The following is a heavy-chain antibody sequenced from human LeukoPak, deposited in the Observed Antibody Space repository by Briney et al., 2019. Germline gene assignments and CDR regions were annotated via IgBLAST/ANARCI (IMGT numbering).Heavy chain of an antibody. CDR3: AREAGGAAAGSLWNY. CDR1: GFTFSSYW. CDR2: INSDGSST. J-gene: IGHJ4*02. V-gene: IGHV3-74*01. D-gene: IGHD6-13*01. Sequence: GESLRLSCAASGFTFSSYWMHWVRQAPGKGLGWVSVINSDGSSTNYADSVRGRFTISRDNAKNTLYLQMNSLRADDTAVYYCAREAGGAAAGSLWNYWGQGTLVTVSS.